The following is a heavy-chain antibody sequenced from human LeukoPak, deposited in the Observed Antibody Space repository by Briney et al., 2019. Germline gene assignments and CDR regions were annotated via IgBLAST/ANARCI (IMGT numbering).Heavy chain of an antibody. CDR1: GFIFSSYW. J-gene: IGHJ3*01. Sequence: PGGSLRLSCAASGFIFSSYWMSWVRQAPGKGPEWVANINEDGSEKYYVDSVKGRFTISRDNAKNSLYLQVNSLRAEDTAVYYCARRSGLDRWGQGTMVTVSS. V-gene: IGHV3-7*01. CDR3: ARRSGLDR. CDR2: INEDGSEK. D-gene: IGHD3-10*01.